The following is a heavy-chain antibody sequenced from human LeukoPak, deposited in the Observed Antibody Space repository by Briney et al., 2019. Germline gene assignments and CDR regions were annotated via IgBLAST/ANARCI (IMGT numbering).Heavy chain of an antibody. CDR3: ARGGRYSYGNLDY. J-gene: IGHJ4*02. D-gene: IGHD5-18*01. CDR2: IYYSGST. V-gene: IGHV4-59*11. Sequence: SETLSLTCTVSGGSISSHYWSWNRQPPGKGLEWIGYIYYSGSTNYNPSLKSRVTISVDTSKNQFSLKLSSVTAADTAVYYCARGGRYSYGNLDYWGQGTLVTVSS. CDR1: GGSISSHY.